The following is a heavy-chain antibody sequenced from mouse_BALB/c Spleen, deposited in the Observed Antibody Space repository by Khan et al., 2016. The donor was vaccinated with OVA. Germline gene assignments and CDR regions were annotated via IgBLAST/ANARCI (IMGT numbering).Heavy chain of an antibody. D-gene: IGHD1-1*01. CDR2: ISYSGNT. Sequence: EVQLVESGPGLVNPSQSLSLTCTVTGFSITSDYAWNWIRQFPGNKLEGMGYISYSGNTSYNPSLKSRISITRDTSKNQVFLQLHTVTTEDTASYVCARSVNITTVVATDFDYWGQGTTLTVSA. CDR1: GFSITSDYA. CDR3: ARSVNITTVVATDFDY. J-gene: IGHJ2*01. V-gene: IGHV3-2*02.